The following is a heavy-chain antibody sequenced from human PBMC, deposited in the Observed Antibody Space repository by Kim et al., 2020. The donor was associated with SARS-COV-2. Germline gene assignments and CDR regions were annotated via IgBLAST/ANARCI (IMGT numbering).Heavy chain of an antibody. CDR2: INHSGST. V-gene: IGHV4-34*01. CDR1: GGSFSGYY. CDR3: ARGRRVVTPRMYAFDI. J-gene: IGHJ3*02. D-gene: IGHD2-21*02. Sequence: SETLSLTCAVYGGSFSGYYWSWIRQPPGKGLEWIGEINHSGSTNYNPSLKSRVTISVDPSKNQFSLKLSSVTAADTAVYYCARGRRVVTPRMYAFDIWGQGTMVTVSS.